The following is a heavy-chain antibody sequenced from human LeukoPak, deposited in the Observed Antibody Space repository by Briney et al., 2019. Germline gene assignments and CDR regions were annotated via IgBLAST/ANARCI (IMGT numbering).Heavy chain of an antibody. D-gene: IGHD4-23*01. V-gene: IGHV3-74*01. CDR3: ARTVGCRAIDL. J-gene: IGHJ3*01. Sequence: GGSLRLSCAASGFTFSSYWMHWVRQAPGKGLVWVSRINSDESNTDYADSVKGRFTISRDNAKNTLYLQMNSLRADDTAVYYCARTVGCRAIDLWGQGTMVTVSS. CDR2: INSDESNT. CDR1: GFTFSSYW.